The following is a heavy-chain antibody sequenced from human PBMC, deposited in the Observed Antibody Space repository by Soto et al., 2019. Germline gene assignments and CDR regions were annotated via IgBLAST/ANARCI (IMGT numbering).Heavy chain of an antibody. CDR1: GYTFTSYA. V-gene: IGHV1-3*01. CDR2: INAGNGNT. D-gene: IGHD3-3*01. Sequence: QVQLVQSGAEVKKPGASVKVSCKASGYTFTSYAMHWVRQAPGQRLEWMGWINAGNGNTKYSQKFQGRVTITRDTSASTAYMELSSLRSEDTAVYYCARQSYDFGSGTADWFDPWGQGTLVTVSS. J-gene: IGHJ5*02. CDR3: ARQSYDFGSGTADWFDP.